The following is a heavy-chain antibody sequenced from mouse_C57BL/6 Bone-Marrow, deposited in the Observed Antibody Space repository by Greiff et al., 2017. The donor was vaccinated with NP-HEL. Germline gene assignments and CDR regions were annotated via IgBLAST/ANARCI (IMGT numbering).Heavy chain of an antibody. Sequence: DVKLQESVAELVRPGASVKLSCTASGFNIKNTYMHWVKQRPEQGLEWIGRIDPANGNTKYAPKFQGKATITADTSSNTAYLQLSSLTSEDTAIYYGAYYYGSSAEYYAMDYWGQGTSVTVSS. J-gene: IGHJ4*01. D-gene: IGHD1-1*01. CDR1: GFNIKNTY. CDR2: IDPANGNT. V-gene: IGHV14-3*01. CDR3: AYYYGSSAEYYAMDY.